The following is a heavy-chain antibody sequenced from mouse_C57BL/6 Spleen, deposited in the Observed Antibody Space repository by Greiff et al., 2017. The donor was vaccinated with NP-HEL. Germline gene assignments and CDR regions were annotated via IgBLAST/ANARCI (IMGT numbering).Heavy chain of an antibody. CDR1: GYTFTSYW. CDR3: ARGSGYEGVYYAMDY. V-gene: IGHV1-72*01. J-gene: IGHJ4*01. Sequence: QVQLQQPGAELVKPGASVKLSCKASGYTFTSYWMHWVKQRPGRGLEWIGRIDTNSGGTKYNEKFKSKATLTVDKPSSTAYMQLSSLTSEDSAVYYCARGSGYEGVYYAMDYWGQGTSVTVSS. CDR2: IDTNSGGT. D-gene: IGHD3-2*02.